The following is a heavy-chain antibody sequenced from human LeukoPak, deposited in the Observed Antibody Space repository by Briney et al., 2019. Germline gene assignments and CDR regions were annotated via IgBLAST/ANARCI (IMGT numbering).Heavy chain of an antibody. J-gene: IGHJ4*02. Sequence: GRSLRLSCAASGFIFSNYAMSWVRQAPGKGLEWVSAISGSGTNTYYSGSVRGRFTISRDNSNNRLYLQMNSVRAEDTAMYFCAKDTAVILTAPFDSWGQGTLVTVSS. CDR1: GFIFSNYA. CDR2: ISGSGTNT. D-gene: IGHD2-21*01. V-gene: IGHV3-23*01. CDR3: AKDTAVILTAPFDS.